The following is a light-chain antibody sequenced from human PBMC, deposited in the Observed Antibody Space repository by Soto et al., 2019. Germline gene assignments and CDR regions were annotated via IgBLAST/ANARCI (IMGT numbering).Light chain of an antibody. CDR2: AAS. V-gene: IGKV1-39*01. Sequence: DIQMTQSPSSLSASVGDRVTITCRARQSISSYLNGYQQKPGKAPKLLIYAASSLQSGVPSRLSGSGSGTDFTLTISSLQPEDFATYYCQQSYSTPPTFGQGTKLEIK. CDR3: QQSYSTPPT. J-gene: IGKJ2*01. CDR1: QSISSY.